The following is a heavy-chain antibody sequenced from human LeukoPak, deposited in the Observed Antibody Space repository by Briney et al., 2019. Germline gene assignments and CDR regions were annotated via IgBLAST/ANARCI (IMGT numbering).Heavy chain of an antibody. CDR1: GYTFTGYY. D-gene: IGHD6-19*01. V-gene: IGHV1-2*02. Sequence: ASVKVSCKASGYTFTGYYMHWVRQAPGQGLEWMGWINPNSGGTNYAQKFQGRVTMTRDTSISTAYMELSRLRSDDTAVYYCAREGYSSGWYPIDYWGQGTLVTVSS. CDR2: INPNSGGT. J-gene: IGHJ4*02. CDR3: AREGYSSGWYPIDY.